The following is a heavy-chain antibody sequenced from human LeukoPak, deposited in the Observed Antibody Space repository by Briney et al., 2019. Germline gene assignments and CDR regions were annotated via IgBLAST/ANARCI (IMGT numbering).Heavy chain of an antibody. CDR2: ISGSGEST. V-gene: IGHV3-23*01. D-gene: IGHD3-22*01. J-gene: IGHJ4*02. CDR3: AKNPYYYDSSGY. Sequence: GGSLRLSCAASGFTFSSYAMSWVRQAPGKGLEWVSAISGSGESTYYAASVKGRFTISRDNSKNTLYLQMNSLRAEDTAVYYCAKNPYYYDSSGYWGQGTLVNVSS. CDR1: GFTFSSYA.